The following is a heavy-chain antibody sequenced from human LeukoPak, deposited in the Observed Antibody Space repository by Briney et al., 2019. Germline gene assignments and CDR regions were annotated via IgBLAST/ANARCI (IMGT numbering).Heavy chain of an antibody. CDR1: GFTVSTNY. CDR3: ARGNYYGSGSYIATADY. CDR2: INWNGGST. V-gene: IGHV3-20*04. J-gene: IGHJ4*02. D-gene: IGHD3-10*01. Sequence: GGSLRLSCAASGFTVSTNYMNWVRQAPGKGLEWVSGINWNGGSTGYADSVKGRFTISRDNAKNSLYLQMNSLRAEDTALYYCARGNYYGSGSYIATADYWGQGTLVTVSS.